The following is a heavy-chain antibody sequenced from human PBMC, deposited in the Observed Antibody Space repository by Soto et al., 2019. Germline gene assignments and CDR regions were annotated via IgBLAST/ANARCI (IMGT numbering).Heavy chain of an antibody. CDR2: ISYDGSNK. CDR3: AKVLRGRGWPGFDY. V-gene: IGHV3-30*18. J-gene: IGHJ4*02. Sequence: QVQLVESGGGVVQPGRSLRLSCAASGFTFSSYGMHWVRQAPGKGLEWVAVISYDGSNKYYADSVKGRFTISRDNSKNTLYLQMNSLRAEDTAVYYCAKVLRGRGWPGFDYWGQGTLVTVSS. CDR1: GFTFSSYG. D-gene: IGHD6-19*01.